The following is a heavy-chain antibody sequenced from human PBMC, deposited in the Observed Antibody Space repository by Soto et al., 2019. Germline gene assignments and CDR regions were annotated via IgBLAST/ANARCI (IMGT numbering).Heavy chain of an antibody. J-gene: IGHJ6*02. CDR2: IYTGGST. CDR1: GGSISSYY. V-gene: IGHV4-4*07. D-gene: IGHD2-15*01. CDR3: AREDIVVVVDAPRPFPFDYGIDV. Sequence: QVQLQESGPGLVKPSETLSLTCTVSGGSISSYYWSWIRQPAGKGLEWIGRIYTGGSTNYNPSLKSQVTMSVDTSKNQFSLKLSSVTAADTAVYYCAREDIVVVVDAPRPFPFDYGIDVWGQGTTVTVSS.